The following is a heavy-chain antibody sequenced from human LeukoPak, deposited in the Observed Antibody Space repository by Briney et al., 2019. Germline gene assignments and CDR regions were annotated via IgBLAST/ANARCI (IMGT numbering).Heavy chain of an antibody. CDR2: IYYSGST. D-gene: IGHD2-15*01. CDR1: GGSISSYY. V-gene: IGHV4-59*08. Sequence: PSETLSLTCTVSGGSISSYYWSWIRQPPGKGLEWIGYIYYSGSTNYNPSLKSRVTISVDTSKNQFSLKLSSVTAADTAVYYCARHRYCSGGSCYDGAFDIWGQGTMVTVSS. J-gene: IGHJ3*02. CDR3: ARHRYCSGGSCYDGAFDI.